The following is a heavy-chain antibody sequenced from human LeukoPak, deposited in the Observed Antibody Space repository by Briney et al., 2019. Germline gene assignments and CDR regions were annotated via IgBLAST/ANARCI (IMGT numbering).Heavy chain of an antibody. CDR3: ARANSSSLVLFDY. D-gene: IGHD6-6*01. J-gene: IGHJ4*02. CDR2: IIPIFGTA. V-gene: IGHV1-69*05. CDR1: GGTFSSYA. Sequence: SVKVSCKVSGGTFSSYAISWVRQAPGQGLEWMGGIIPIFGTANYAQKFQGRVTITTDESTSTAYMELSSLRSEDTAVYYCARANSSSLVLFDYWGQGTLVTVSS.